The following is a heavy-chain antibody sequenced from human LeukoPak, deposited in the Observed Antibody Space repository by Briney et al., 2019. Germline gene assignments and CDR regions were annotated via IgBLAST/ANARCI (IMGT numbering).Heavy chain of an antibody. CDR1: GGSISSYY. CDR3: ARDPGIAAAGTGVNWFDP. J-gene: IGHJ5*02. D-gene: IGHD6-13*01. V-gene: IGHV4-59*01. CDR2: IYYSGST. Sequence: ASETLSLTCTVSGGSISSYYWSWSRQPPGKGLEWIGYIYYSGSTNYNPSLKSRVTISVDTSKNQFSLKLSSVTAADTAVYYCARDPGIAAAGTGVNWFDPWGQGTLVTVSS.